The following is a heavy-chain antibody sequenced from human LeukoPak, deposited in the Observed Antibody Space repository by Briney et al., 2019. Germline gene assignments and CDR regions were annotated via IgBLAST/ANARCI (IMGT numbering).Heavy chain of an antibody. CDR1: GYTFTSYG. CDR2: ISAYNGNT. J-gene: IGHJ4*02. V-gene: IGHV1-18*01. D-gene: IGHD6-19*01. Sequence: GASVKVSCKASGYTFTSYGISWVRQAPGQGLEWMGWISAYNGNTNYAQKLQGRVTMTTDTSTSTAYMELRSLRSDDPAVYYCAVPSLASSGWPYYFDYWGQGTLVTVSS. CDR3: AVPSLASSGWPYYFDY.